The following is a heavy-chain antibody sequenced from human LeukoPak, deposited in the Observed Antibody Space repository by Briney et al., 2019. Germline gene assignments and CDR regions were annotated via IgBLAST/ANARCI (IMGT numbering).Heavy chain of an antibody. CDR1: GFTVSSVY. CDR3: ARGCDGVFDY. V-gene: IGHV3-53*01. CDR2: IYSGGSA. Sequence: TGGSLRLSCAASGFTVSSVYMSWVRQAPGKGLEWVSIIYSGGSANYADSVKGRFTISRDNSKNTLYLQMNSLRAEDTAVYYCARGCDGVFDYWGQGTLVTVSS. D-gene: IGHD3-3*01. J-gene: IGHJ4*02.